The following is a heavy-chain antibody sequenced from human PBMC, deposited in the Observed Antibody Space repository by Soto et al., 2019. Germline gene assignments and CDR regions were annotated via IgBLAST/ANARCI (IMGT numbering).Heavy chain of an antibody. CDR3: AHRRGYDYVWGSYRSPYYYYGMDV. Sequence: QITLKESGPTLVKPTQTLTLTCTFSGFSLSTSGVGVGWIRQPPGTALEWIALIYWNDDKRYSPSLKSRLTITKDTSKNQVVLTMTNMDPVDTATYYCAHRRGYDYVWGSYRSPYYYYGMDVWGQGTTVTVSS. V-gene: IGHV2-5*01. CDR1: GFSLSTSGVG. CDR2: IYWNDDK. D-gene: IGHD3-16*02. J-gene: IGHJ6*02.